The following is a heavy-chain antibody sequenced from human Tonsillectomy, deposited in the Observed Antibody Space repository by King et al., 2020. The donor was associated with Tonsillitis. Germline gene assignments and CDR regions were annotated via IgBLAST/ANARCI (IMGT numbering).Heavy chain of an antibody. CDR1: VEPFSGYY. Sequence: VQLQQWGAGLLKPSETLSLTCAVYVEPFSGYYWSWIRQPPGKGLEWIGEINHSGSTNYSPSLKSRVTISVDTSKNQFSLNLSSVSAADTAVYYCARGLYCSTPGCRYTWFDPWGQGTLVTVSS. D-gene: IGHD2-2*01. CDR3: ARGLYCSTPGCRYTWFDP. CDR2: INHSGST. J-gene: IGHJ5*02. V-gene: IGHV4-34*01.